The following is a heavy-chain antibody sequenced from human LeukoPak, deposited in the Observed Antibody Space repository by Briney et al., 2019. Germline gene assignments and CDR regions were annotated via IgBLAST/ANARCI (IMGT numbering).Heavy chain of an antibody. CDR1: GFTFSNYD. Sequence: GGSLRLSCAASGFTFSNYDMHWVRQSPGKGQEWLSLIWSDGKIEQYAASVEGRITISRDNSKNTVYLQMNSLRGEDTAVYYCAKDPGTATRGFHMDVWGKGTRVTVSS. D-gene: IGHD6-13*01. CDR2: IWSDGKIE. V-gene: IGHV3-30*02. CDR3: AKDPGTATRGFHMDV. J-gene: IGHJ6*03.